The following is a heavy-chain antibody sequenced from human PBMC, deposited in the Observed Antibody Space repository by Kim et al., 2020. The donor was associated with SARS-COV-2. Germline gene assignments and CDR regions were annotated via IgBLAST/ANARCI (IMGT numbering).Heavy chain of an antibody. Sequence: GGSLRLSCTASEITFSSYAMFWVRQAPGEGLEWVAAISGRGDNTYNADSVRGRFTISRDNSRNTVFLQMNSLRADDTAIYYCAKGGDAYTTIYSEFWGQGTLVTVSS. J-gene: IGHJ4*02. CDR2: ISGRGDNT. V-gene: IGHV3-23*01. CDR1: EITFSSYA. D-gene: IGHD2-2*01. CDR3: AKGGDAYTTIYSEF.